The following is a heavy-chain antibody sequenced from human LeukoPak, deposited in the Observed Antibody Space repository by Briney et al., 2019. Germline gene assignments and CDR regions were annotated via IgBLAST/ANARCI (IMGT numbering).Heavy chain of an antibody. Sequence: GGSLRLSCAASGFTFSTFAMIWVRQPPGKGLEWVSSIFPSGGEIHYADSVKGRFTISRDNSKNTLYLQMNSLRAEDTAVYYCAKDSGSSRYFDYWGQGTLVTVSS. V-gene: IGHV3-23*01. CDR1: GFTFSTFA. D-gene: IGHD1-26*01. CDR2: IFPSGGEI. CDR3: AKDSGSSRYFDY. J-gene: IGHJ4*02.